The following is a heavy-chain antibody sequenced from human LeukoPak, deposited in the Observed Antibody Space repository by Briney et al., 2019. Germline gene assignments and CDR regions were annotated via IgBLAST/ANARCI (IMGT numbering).Heavy chain of an antibody. V-gene: IGHV3-7*01. D-gene: IGHD2-15*01. Sequence: GVSLRLSCAASGFTFSSYWMSWVRQAPGKGLEWVANIKQDGSEKYYVDSLKGRFTISRDNAKNSLYLQMNSLRAEDTAVCYCAREDIVVVRPYYFDYWGQGTLVTVSS. CDR3: AREDIVVVRPYYFDY. J-gene: IGHJ4*02. CDR1: GFTFSSYW. CDR2: IKQDGSEK.